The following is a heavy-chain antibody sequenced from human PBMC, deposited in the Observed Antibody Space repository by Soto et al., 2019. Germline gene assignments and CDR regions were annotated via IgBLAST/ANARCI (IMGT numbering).Heavy chain of an antibody. J-gene: IGHJ4*02. D-gene: IGHD3-10*01. CDR1: GYTFTSYA. Sequence: APVKVSCKASGYTFTSYAMHWVRQAPGQRLEWMGWINAGNGNTKYSQKFQGRVTITRDTSASTAYMELSSLRSEDTAVYYCANSGGVRETYPGYWGQGIRVTV. CDR2: INAGNGNT. V-gene: IGHV1-3*01. CDR3: ANSGGVRETYPGY.